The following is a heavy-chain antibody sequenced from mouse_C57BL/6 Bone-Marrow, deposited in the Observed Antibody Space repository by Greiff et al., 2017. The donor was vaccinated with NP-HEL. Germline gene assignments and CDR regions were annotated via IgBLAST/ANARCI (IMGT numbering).Heavy chain of an antibody. J-gene: IGHJ1*03. D-gene: IGHD4-1*01. V-gene: IGHV2-9-1*01. CDR1: GFSLTSYA. Sequence: QVQLQQSGPGLVAPSQSLSITCTVSGFSLTSYAISWVRQPPGKGLEWLGVIWTGGGPNYNSALKSRLSISKDNSKSQVFLKMNSLQTDDTARYYCARSPTGYWYFDVWGTGTTVTVSS. CDR3: ARSPTGYWYFDV. CDR2: IWTGGGP.